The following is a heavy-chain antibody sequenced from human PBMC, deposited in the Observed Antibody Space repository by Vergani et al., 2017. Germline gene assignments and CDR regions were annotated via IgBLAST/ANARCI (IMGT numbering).Heavy chain of an antibody. J-gene: IGHJ4*02. CDR2: IKRDGSEK. D-gene: IGHD2-2*01. CDR1: GFTFSTYW. V-gene: IGHV3-7*03. Sequence: EVQLVESGGGLVQPGGSLRLSCAVSGFTFSTYWMSWVRQAPGKGLEWVAKIKRDGSEKFYVDSVKGRFTISRDNAKNSLYLQMNSLRAEDTAVYYCARGYLIDHWGQGTLVTVSS. CDR3: ARGYLIDH.